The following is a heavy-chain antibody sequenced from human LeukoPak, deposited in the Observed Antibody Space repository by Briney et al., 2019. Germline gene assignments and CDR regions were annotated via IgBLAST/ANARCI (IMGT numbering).Heavy chain of an antibody. J-gene: IGHJ4*02. CDR3: VRVHGTKRYYFDD. CDR1: GDSISSGGYY. D-gene: IGHD1-14*01. CDR2: IFDGGTT. V-gene: IGHV3-66*01. Sequence: PSETLSLTCTVSGDSISSGGYYWSWIRQAPGKGLEWVSIIFDGGTTYYGDSVKGRFSISRDTSKNTMDLQMSSLRAEDTAVYYCVRVHGTKRYYFDDWGQGTQVTVSS.